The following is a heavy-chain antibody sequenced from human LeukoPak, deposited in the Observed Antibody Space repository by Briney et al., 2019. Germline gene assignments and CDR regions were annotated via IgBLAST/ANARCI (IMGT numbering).Heavy chain of an antibody. CDR1: GGSISRYY. CDR3: AGAYSSSSSPGY. CDR2: IYTSGST. D-gene: IGHD6-6*01. J-gene: IGHJ4*02. Sequence: SETLSLTCTVSGGSISRYYWSWIREPPGEGLEGIGYIYTSGSTNYNPSLKSRVTISVDPSKNQFSLKLSSVTAADTAVYYCAGAYSSSSSPGYWGQGTLVTVSS. V-gene: IGHV4-4*09.